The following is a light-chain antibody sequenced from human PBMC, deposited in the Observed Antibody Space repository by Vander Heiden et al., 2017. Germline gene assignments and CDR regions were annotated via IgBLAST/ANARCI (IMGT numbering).Light chain of an antibody. Sequence: EIVLTQSPGTLSLSPGDRATLSCRASQNVDFNYLAWYQHKPGQAPRVLIYGASNRATGIPDRFSGSGSGTDFTLTITRLEPEDFALYYCQQYGTSPLTFGGGTKVEIK. CDR3: QQYGTSPLT. J-gene: IGKJ4*01. CDR2: GAS. V-gene: IGKV3-20*01. CDR1: QNVDFNY.